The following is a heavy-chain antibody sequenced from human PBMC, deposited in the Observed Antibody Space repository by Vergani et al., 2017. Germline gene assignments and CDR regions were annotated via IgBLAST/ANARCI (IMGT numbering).Heavy chain of an antibody. CDR1: DSSILTNPY. CDR3: ARHRGSGGFFPSSYFYGMDV. D-gene: IGHD3-10*01. CDR2: IPHSGDT. J-gene: IGHJ6*02. V-gene: IGHV4-38-2*01. Sequence: QVQLQESGPGLVKPSETLTLTCDVSDSSILTNPYWGWFRQSPGKGLEWLGYIPHSGDTHYNSSLKGRVSISIVSSSKFSLSLTSVTAADTAIYYCARHRGSGGFFPSSYFYGMDVWGHGTTVTGSS.